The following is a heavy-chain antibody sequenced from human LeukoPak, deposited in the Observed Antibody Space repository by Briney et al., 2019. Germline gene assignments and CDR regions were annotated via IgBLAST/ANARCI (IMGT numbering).Heavy chain of an antibody. CDR3: ARGGGAAVGDAFDI. V-gene: IGHV3-33*01. Sequence: GGSLRLSCAASGFTFSRNGMHWVRQAPGKGLEWVAVIWSDGSEKYYADSVKGRFTISRDNSKNTLYLQMNSLRAEDMAVYYCARGGGAAVGDAFDIWGQGTMGTVSS. J-gene: IGHJ3*02. D-gene: IGHD6-13*01. CDR2: IWSDGSEK. CDR1: GFTFSRNG.